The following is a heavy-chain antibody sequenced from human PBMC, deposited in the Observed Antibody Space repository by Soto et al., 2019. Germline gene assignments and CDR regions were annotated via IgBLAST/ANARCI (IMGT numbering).Heavy chain of an antibody. CDR2: IYCDDDK. J-gene: IGHJ5*02. Sequence: QITLKESGPTLVKPTQTLTLTCTFSGLSLSTSGEAVGWIRQPPGKALDWLALIYCDDDKRYNPTLKTRLTHTKDTSKKQVVITLTNMDPVDTATYYCAHYVSTSPAGSFAPWGQGILVPVSS. V-gene: IGHV2-5*02. CDR3: AHYVSTSPAGSFAP. D-gene: IGHD3-10*02. CDR1: GLSLSTSGEA.